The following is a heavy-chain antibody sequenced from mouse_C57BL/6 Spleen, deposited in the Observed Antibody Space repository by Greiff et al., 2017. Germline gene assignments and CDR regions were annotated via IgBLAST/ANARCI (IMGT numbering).Heavy chain of an antibody. J-gene: IGHJ3*01. CDR3: TREGIYYGNSWFAY. CDR2: IDPETGGT. V-gene: IGHV1-15*01. CDR1: GYTFTDYE. Sequence: VQLVESGAELVRPGASVTLSCKASGYTFTDYEMHWVKQTPVHGLEWIGAIDPETGGTAYNQKFKGKAILTADKSSSTAYMELRSLTSEDSAVYYCTREGIYYGNSWFAYWGQGTLVTVSA. D-gene: IGHD2-1*01.